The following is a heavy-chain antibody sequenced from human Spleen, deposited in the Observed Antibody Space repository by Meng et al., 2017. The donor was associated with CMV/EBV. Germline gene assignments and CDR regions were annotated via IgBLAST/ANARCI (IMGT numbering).Heavy chain of an antibody. J-gene: IGHJ4*02. V-gene: IGHV3-21*01. CDR3: VRADPTKRSSTTSCLDY. CDR1: GFNFNSYT. CDR2: ISSGSHYI. Sequence: GGSLRLSCEGFGFNFNSYTMDWVRQAPGRGLEWVSAISSGSHYIYYADSVKGRFTISRDNAKNSLYLQMNSLRAEGTAVYYCVRADPTKRSSTTSCLDYWGQGTLVTVSS. D-gene: IGHD2-2*01.